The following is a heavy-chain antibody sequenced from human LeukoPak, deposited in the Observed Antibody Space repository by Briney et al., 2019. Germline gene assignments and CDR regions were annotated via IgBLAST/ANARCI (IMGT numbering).Heavy chain of an antibody. Sequence: SETLSLTCTVSGGSISSSSYYWGWIRQPPGTGLEWIGSIYYSGSTYYNPSLKSRVTISVDTSKNQFSLKLSSVTAADTAVYYCARASRNYYDSSGYSFDYWGQGTLVTVSS. V-gene: IGHV4-39*01. CDR1: GGSISSSSYY. J-gene: IGHJ4*02. CDR3: ARASRNYYDSSGYSFDY. D-gene: IGHD3-22*01. CDR2: IYYSGST.